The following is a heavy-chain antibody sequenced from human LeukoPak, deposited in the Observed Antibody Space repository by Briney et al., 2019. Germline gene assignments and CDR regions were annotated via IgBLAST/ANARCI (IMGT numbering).Heavy chain of an antibody. J-gene: IGHJ3*02. CDR3: ARDRGLGELTAFDI. V-gene: IGHV4-39*02. CDR1: GGSISSSSYY. Sequence: PSETLSLTCTVSGGSISSSSYYWGWIRQPPGKGLEWIGSIYYSGSTYYNPSLKSRVTISVDTSKNQFSLKLSSVTAADTAVYYCARDRGLGELTAFDIWGQGTMVTVSS. CDR2: IYYSGST. D-gene: IGHD3-10*01.